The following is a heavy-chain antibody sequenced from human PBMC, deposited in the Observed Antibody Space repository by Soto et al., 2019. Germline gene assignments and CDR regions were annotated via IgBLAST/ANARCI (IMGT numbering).Heavy chain of an antibody. V-gene: IGHV3-7*03. D-gene: IGHD1-1*01. Sequence: EVQLVESGGDLVQPGGPLRLSCEAPGFSFSSYWITWFRQAPGKRLEYVAIIRQDGSEKKYVDSVMGRFTSSRDNAKTSSYLQMNSLRDEDTAVYYCMTTTRDRPFDYWGQGTLVTVSS. CDR3: MTTTRDRPFDY. CDR1: GFSFSSYW. J-gene: IGHJ4*02. CDR2: IRQDGSEK.